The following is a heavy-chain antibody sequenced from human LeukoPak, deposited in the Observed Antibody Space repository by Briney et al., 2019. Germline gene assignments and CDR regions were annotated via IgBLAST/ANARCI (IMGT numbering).Heavy chain of an antibody. D-gene: IGHD6-13*01. CDR2: ISGSGGST. CDR3: AKGLAAGRWYYFDY. Sequence: GGSLRLSCAASGFTFSSYAMSWVRQAPGKGLEWVSAISGSGGSTYYADSVKGRFTIFRDNSKNTLYLQMNSLRAEDTAVYYCAKGLAAGRWYYFDYWGQGTLVTVSS. CDR1: GFTFSSYA. J-gene: IGHJ4*02. V-gene: IGHV3-23*01.